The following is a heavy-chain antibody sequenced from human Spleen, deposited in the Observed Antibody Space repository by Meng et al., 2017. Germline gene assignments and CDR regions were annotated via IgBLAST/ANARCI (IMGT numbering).Heavy chain of an antibody. Sequence: GESLKISCAASGFTFSNYGMHWVRQAPGKGLEWVALSWNDGSIQFYAESVKGRFTISRDHSENTLYLQMNSLRAEDTAVYYCAREILTWVQAQGAFDIWGQGTMVTVSS. CDR3: AREILTWVQAQGAFDI. CDR1: GFTFSNYG. J-gene: IGHJ3*02. CDR2: SWNDGSIQ. D-gene: IGHD5-18*01. V-gene: IGHV3-33*01.